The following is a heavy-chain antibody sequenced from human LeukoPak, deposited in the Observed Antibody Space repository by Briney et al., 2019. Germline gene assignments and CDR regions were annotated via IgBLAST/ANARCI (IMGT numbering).Heavy chain of an antibody. V-gene: IGHV3-23*01. Sequence: QPGGSLRLSCAASGFTFSSYSMKWVRQAPGKGLEWVSSISNTGGSTYYADSVKGRFTISRDNSKNTLYLQMNSLRAEDTAVYYCAKGRGTGVTTPGAFDIWGQGTMVTVSS. D-gene: IGHD1-26*01. CDR1: GFTFSSYS. CDR3: AKGRGTGVTTPGAFDI. CDR2: ISNTGGST. J-gene: IGHJ3*02.